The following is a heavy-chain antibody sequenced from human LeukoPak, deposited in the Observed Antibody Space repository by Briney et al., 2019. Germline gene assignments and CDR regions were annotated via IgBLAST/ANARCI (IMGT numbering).Heavy chain of an antibody. Sequence: SQTLSLTCTVSGGSISSGGYYWSWIRQHPGKGLEWIGYIYYSGSTYYNPSLKSRVTISVDTSKNLFFLKLSSVTAADTAVYYCARDAAFGPMDYWGQGTLVTVSS. CDR3: ARDAAFGPMDY. CDR1: GGSISSGGYY. J-gene: IGHJ4*02. CDR2: IYYSGST. V-gene: IGHV4-30-4*08. D-gene: IGHD3-10*01.